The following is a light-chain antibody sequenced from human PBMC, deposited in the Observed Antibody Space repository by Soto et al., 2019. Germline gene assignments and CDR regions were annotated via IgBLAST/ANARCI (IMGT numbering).Light chain of an antibody. Sequence: DIQMTQSPSTLSASVGDRVTLTCRASQSISSWLAWYQQKPGKAPKLLIYDASSLESGVPSRFSGTGSETEFTLTISSLQPEDFATCYCVHHNTYPVAFGQGTKVDIK. CDR2: DAS. V-gene: IGKV1-5*01. J-gene: IGKJ1*01. CDR3: VHHNTYPVA. CDR1: QSISSW.